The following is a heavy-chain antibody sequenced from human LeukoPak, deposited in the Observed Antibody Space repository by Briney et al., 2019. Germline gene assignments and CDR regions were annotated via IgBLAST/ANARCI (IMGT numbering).Heavy chain of an antibody. CDR1: GGTFSSYA. Sequence: SVKVSCKASGGTFSSYAISWVRQAPGQGLEWMGGIIPIFGTANYAQRFQGRVTITADKSTSTAYMELSSLRSEDTAVYYCAHYCSGGSCPDGDDAFDIWGQGTMVTVSS. V-gene: IGHV1-69*06. J-gene: IGHJ3*02. D-gene: IGHD2-15*01. CDR3: AHYCSGGSCPDGDDAFDI. CDR2: IIPIFGTA.